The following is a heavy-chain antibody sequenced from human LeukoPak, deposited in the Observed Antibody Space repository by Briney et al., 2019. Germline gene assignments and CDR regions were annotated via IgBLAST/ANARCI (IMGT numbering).Heavy chain of an antibody. Sequence: GGSLRLSCAASGFTFSSYSMNWVRQAPGKGLEWVSAISGSGGSTYYADSVKGRFTISRDNSKNTLYLQMNSLRAEDTAVYYCAKGLYSSSWYYFDYWGQGTLVTVSS. D-gene: IGHD6-13*01. V-gene: IGHV3-23*01. CDR2: ISGSGGST. CDR1: GFTFSSYS. J-gene: IGHJ4*02. CDR3: AKGLYSSSWYYFDY.